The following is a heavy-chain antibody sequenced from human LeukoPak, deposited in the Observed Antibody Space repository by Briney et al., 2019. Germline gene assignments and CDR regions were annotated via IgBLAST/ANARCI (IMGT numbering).Heavy chain of an antibody. D-gene: IGHD3-10*01. Sequence: LPGGTLRLSCAASGFTFSSYGMSWVRQAPGKGLEWVSAISGSGGSTYYADSVKGRFTISRDNSKNTLYLQMNSLRAEDTAVYYCAKAIWFGDPYDYWGQGTLVTVSS. CDR2: ISGSGGST. CDR1: GFTFSSYG. CDR3: AKAIWFGDPYDY. J-gene: IGHJ4*02. V-gene: IGHV3-23*01.